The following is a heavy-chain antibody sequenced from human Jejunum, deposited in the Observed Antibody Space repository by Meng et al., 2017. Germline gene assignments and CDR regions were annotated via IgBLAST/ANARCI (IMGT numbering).Heavy chain of an antibody. V-gene: IGHV4-61*01. CDR3: ARINRSVARNFYYGLDV. CDR1: GGTFNSASFY. Sequence: AETLTLTCTVSGGTFNSASFYWSWIRPRTGKGREWIGYISETGSVNRNPSNESRITVSINTSKDQFSLELTSMTGAEPAVYYCARINRSVARNFYYGLDVWGQGTTVTVSS. D-gene: IGHD2-15*01. CDR2: ISETGSV. J-gene: IGHJ6*02.